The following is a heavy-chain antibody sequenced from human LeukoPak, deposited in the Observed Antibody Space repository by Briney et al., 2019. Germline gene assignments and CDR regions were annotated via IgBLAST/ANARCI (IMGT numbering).Heavy chain of an antibody. CDR1: GDSISSYY. J-gene: IGHJ5*02. D-gene: IGHD3-3*01. V-gene: IGHV4-59*01. CDR3: ARDVRYYDFWSGYYRTSNWFDP. CDR2: IYNSETT. Sequence: SETLSLTCTVSGDSISSYYWSWIRQPPGKGLEWIGYIYNSETTNYNPSLESRVTISEDTSKNQFSLMLTSVTAADTAVYYCARDVRYYDFWSGYYRTSNWFDPWGQGTLVTVSS.